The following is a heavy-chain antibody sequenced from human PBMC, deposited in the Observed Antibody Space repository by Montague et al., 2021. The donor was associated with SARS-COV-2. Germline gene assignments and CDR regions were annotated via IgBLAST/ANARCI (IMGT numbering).Heavy chain of an antibody. D-gene: IGHD3-22*01. J-gene: IGHJ3*02. CDR1: GGSISSSSYY. Sequence: SETLSLTCTVSGGSISSSSYYWGWIRQPPGKGLEWIGSIYYSGSTYYHSSLKSRVTTSVDTSKNQSSLKLSSVTAADTAVYYCARFPTSYYYDSKAAPATPDAFDIWGQGTMVTVSS. V-gene: IGHV4-39*01. CDR2: IYYSGST. CDR3: ARFPTSYYYDSKAAPATPDAFDI.